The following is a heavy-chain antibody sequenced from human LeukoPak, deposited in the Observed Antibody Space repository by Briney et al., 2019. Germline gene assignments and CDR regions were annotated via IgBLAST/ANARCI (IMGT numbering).Heavy chain of an antibody. V-gene: IGHV1-46*01. CDR3: ARSPAYCSGSTCYGHNWFAP. CDR1: GDTFTSHY. Sequence: GASVKVSCKASGDTFTSHYIHGVRQAPGQGLEWMGISNPRGGSTSHAQKFQGRVTMTTETSTSTVYMELSSLRSEDTAVYYCARSPAYCSGSTCYGHNWFAPWGQGTLVTVSS. D-gene: IGHD2-15*01. J-gene: IGHJ5*02. CDR2: SNPRGGST.